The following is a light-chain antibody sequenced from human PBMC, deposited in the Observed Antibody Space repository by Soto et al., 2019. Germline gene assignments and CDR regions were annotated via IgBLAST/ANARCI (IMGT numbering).Light chain of an antibody. CDR3: QSYDSSLSGYV. V-gene: IGLV1-40*01. CDR1: SSNIGAGYD. CDR2: ANI. J-gene: IGLJ1*01. Sequence: QSVLTQPPSVSGAPGQRVTISCAGSSSNIGAGYDVHWYQQIPGTAPKLLIYANINRPSGVPDRFSGSKSGTSASLAITGLQAEDGADYSCQSYDSSLSGYVFGTGTKVTVL.